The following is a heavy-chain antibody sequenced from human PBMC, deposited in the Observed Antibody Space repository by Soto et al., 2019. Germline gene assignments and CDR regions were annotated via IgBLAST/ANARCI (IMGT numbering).Heavy chain of an antibody. CDR2: ISYDGGDK. J-gene: IGHJ4*02. Sequence: GSLRLSCAASGFTFNNFAMHWVRRAPGKGLEWVAVISYDGGDKYYADSVKGRFTISRDNSKNTLYLQMNGLRAEDTAVYYCARDLSTGAADYYFDYWGQGALVTVSS. V-gene: IGHV3-30*03. CDR1: GFTFNNFA. CDR3: ARDLSTGAADYYFDY. D-gene: IGHD6-13*01.